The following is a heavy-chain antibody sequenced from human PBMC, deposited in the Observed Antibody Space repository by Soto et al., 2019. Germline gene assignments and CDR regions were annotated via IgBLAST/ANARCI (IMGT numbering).Heavy chain of an antibody. CDR2: INSDGSST. CDR3: ARVKAAAGTSAYYYYYGMDV. Sequence: GGSLRLSCAASGFTFSSYWMHWVRQAPGKGLVWVSRINSDGSSTSYADSVKGRFTISRDNAKNTLYLQMNSLRAEDTAVYYCARVKAAAGTSAYYYYYGMDVWGQGTTVTVSS. J-gene: IGHJ6*02. CDR1: GFTFSSYW. D-gene: IGHD6-13*01. V-gene: IGHV3-74*01.